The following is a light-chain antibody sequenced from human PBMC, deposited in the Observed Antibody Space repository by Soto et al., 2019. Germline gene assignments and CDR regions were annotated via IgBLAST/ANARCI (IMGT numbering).Light chain of an antibody. V-gene: IGLV1-44*01. CDR1: GSNIGTNT. CDR2: RTD. J-gene: IGLJ3*02. CDR3: TALDGSLDGRV. Sequence: QPVLTQPPSASGTPGQRVTISCSGSGSNIGTNTVNWYQQLPGTAPKLLIYRTDQRPAGIPDRFSGSKSGTSASLDISGLQSDDEADYYCTALDGSLDGRVCGGWTQLTGL.